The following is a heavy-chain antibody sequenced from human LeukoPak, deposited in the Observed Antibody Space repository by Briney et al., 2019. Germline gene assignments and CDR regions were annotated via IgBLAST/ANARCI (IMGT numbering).Heavy chain of an antibody. D-gene: IGHD1-7*01. V-gene: IGHV5-51*01. Sequence: KVSCKGSGYSFTSSWIAWVRQMPGEGLECMGIIYPPDSETRYSPSFQGQVTILVDKSISTAYLQWSSLKASDTAMYYCARQGCGTTSCQTIENGGQGTLVTVSS. CDR2: IYPPDSET. CDR3: ARQGCGTTSCQTIEN. J-gene: IGHJ4*02. CDR1: GYSFTSSW.